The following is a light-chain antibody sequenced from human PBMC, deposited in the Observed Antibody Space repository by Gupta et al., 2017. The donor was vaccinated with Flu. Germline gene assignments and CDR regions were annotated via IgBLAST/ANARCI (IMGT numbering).Light chain of an antibody. CDR3: AAEDDSLNGGV. V-gene: IGLV1-44*01. J-gene: IGLJ2*01. CDR1: SSNIGSNT. Sequence: QSVLTQPPSASGTPGQRVTISCSGSSSNIGSNTVHWYQQLPGTAPKLLIYSNNQRPSGVPDRFSGSKSGTSASLAISGLQAEDEADYYCAAEDDSLNGGVFGGGTKLTVL. CDR2: SNN.